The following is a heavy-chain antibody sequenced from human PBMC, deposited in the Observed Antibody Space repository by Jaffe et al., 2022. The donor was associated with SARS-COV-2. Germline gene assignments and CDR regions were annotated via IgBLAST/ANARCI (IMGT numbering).Heavy chain of an antibody. CDR3: ARGRDRGYTYDYYFDY. CDR2: INPSVDST. D-gene: IGHD5-18*01. CDR1: GYTFTNYY. V-gene: IGHV1-46*01. Sequence: QVQLVQSGAEVKKPGASVKVSCKASGYTFTNYYIHWVRQAPGQGLEWMGVINPSVDSTSYAQKFQGRVTMTGDTSTSTVYMELSSLRSEDTAVYYCARGRDRGYTYDYYFDYWGQGTLVTVSS. J-gene: IGHJ4*02.